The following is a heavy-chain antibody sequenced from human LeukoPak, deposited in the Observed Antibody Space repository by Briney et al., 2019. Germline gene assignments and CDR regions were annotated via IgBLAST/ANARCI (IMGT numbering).Heavy chain of an antibody. Sequence: SETLSLTCTVSGGSISSSSYYWGWIRQPPGKGREWIGSIYYSGSTYYNPALKSRITISVDTSKNQFSLKLSSVTAADTAVYYCARQDVDTAMVLGYWGQGTLVTVSS. D-gene: IGHD5-18*01. J-gene: IGHJ4*02. V-gene: IGHV4-39*01. CDR1: GGSISSSSYY. CDR2: IYYSGST. CDR3: ARQDVDTAMVLGY.